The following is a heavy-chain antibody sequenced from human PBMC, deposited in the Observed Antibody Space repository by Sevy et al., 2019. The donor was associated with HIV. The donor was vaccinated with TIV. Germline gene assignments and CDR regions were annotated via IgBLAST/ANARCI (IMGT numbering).Heavy chain of an antibody. V-gene: IGHV4-59*01. Sequence: SETLSLTCTVFCGSISAYYWSWIRQSPEKGLQYIGYICYTGSTNYNPSLKSRVTISVDTSKNQFSLRLTSVTAADTAIYYCARAPPVRSGDDALNWFDPWGQGTLVTVSS. CDR1: CGSISAYY. J-gene: IGHJ5*02. CDR3: ARAPPVRSGDDALNWFDP. CDR2: ICYTGST. D-gene: IGHD5-12*01.